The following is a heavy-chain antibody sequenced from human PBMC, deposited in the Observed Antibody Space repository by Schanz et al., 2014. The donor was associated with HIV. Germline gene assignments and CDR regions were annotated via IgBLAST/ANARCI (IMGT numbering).Heavy chain of an antibody. V-gene: IGHV3-9*01. D-gene: IGHD4-17*01. J-gene: IGHJ4*02. CDR2: ISWSETKI. Sequence: LVESGGGLVQPGRSLRLSCAASGFTFDDYAMHWVRQAPGKGLEWVSGISWSETKIGYADSVKGRFTISRDNAKNSLHLQMSRLGAEDTAVYYCARDLHDYGDARTDYWGQGTLVTVSS. CDR3: ARDLHDYGDARTDY. CDR1: GFTFDDYA.